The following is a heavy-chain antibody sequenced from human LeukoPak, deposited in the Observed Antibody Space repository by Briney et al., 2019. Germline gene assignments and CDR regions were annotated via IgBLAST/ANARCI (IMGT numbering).Heavy chain of an antibody. J-gene: IGHJ4*02. V-gene: IGHV3-74*01. CDR1: GFTVSSNY. D-gene: IGHD5-12*01. CDR3: ARDRGYTQDY. Sequence: PGGSLRLSCVASGFTVSSNYMSWVRRAPGKGLVWVSHIRTDGSTTTYADSVKGRFTISRDNAKNTLYLQMNSLRAEDTAVYYCARDRGYTQDYWGQGTLVTVSS. CDR2: IRTDGSTT.